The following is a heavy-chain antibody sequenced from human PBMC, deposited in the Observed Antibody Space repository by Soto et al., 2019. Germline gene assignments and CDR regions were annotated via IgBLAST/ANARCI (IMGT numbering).Heavy chain of an antibody. CDR3: ARDLEVLENYDILTTQRGYYYGMDV. CDR1: GYTFTSYG. Sequence: GASVKVSCKASGYTFTSYGISWVRQTPGQGLEWMGWISAYNGNTNYAQKLQGRVTMTTDTSTSTAYMELRSLRSDDTAVYYCARDLEVLENYDILTTQRGYYYGMDVWGQGTTVTVSS. D-gene: IGHD3-9*01. J-gene: IGHJ6*02. V-gene: IGHV1-18*01. CDR2: ISAYNGNT.